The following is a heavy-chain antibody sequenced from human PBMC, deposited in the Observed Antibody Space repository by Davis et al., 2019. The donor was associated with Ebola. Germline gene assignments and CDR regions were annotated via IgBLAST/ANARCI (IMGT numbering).Heavy chain of an antibody. Sequence: ASVKVSCKASAYTFTNYGVSWVRQAPGQGLEWMGWISGYTGDTKYTQDFQGRVTMTTDTSTTTAYMELRSLRSDDTAVYYCARDRLYCASGDGQVVRCLLSDNWGQGTLVTVSS. V-gene: IGHV1-18*04. CDR2: ISGYTGDT. CDR1: AYTFTNYG. D-gene: IGHD6-6*01. J-gene: IGHJ4*02. CDR3: ARDRLYCASGDGQVVRCLLSDN.